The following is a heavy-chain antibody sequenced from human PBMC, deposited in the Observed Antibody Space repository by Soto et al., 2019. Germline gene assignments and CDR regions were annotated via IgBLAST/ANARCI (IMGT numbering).Heavy chain of an antibody. V-gene: IGHV4-38-2*02. CDR1: GYSISSGYY. Sequence: PSETLSLTCAVSGYSISSGYYWGWIRQPPGKGLEWIGSIYHSGSTYYNPSLKSRVTISVDTSKNQFSLKLRSVTAADTAVYYCARDKGAGKVYYGMDVWGQGTTVTVSS. D-gene: IGHD6-19*01. J-gene: IGHJ6*02. CDR2: IYHSGST. CDR3: ARDKGAGKVYYGMDV.